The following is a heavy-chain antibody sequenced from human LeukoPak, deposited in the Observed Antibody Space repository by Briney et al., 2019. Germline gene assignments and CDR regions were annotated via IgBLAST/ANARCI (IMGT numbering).Heavy chain of an antibody. J-gene: IGHJ6*03. CDR2: ISSSGSTI. D-gene: IGHD3-10*01. CDR1: GFTFSNFG. V-gene: IGHV3-48*04. Sequence: GGSLRLSCAASGFTFSNFGMHWVRQAPGKGLEWVSYISSSGSTIYYADSVKGRFTISRDNAKNSLYLQMNSLRAEDTAVYYCARRGTVGAYYYYYYMDVWGKGTTVTISS. CDR3: ARRGTVGAYYYYYYMDV.